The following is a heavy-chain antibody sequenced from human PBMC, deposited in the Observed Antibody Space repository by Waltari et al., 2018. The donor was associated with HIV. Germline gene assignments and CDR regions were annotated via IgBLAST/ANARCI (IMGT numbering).Heavy chain of an antibody. D-gene: IGHD6-13*01. J-gene: IGHJ6*02. V-gene: IGHV3-23*01. CDR2: ISGTGGHT. CDR1: GFSFVTYA. CDR3: ARHSSSHPYYYAMDV. Sequence: EVQLLESGGGLVQPGQSLRISCTVSGFSFVTYALSWVRQAPGKGLEWVSSISGTGGHTFYAYAVKGRFTISRDNSKRTLYLQMNSLRAEDTALYYCARHSSSHPYYYAMDVWGQGTTVTVSS.